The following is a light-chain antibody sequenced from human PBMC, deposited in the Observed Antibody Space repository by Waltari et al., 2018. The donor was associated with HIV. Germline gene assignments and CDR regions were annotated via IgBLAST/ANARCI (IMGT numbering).Light chain of an antibody. J-gene: IGLJ2*01. CDR2: NVN. CDR3: GAYTGSGNLGL. V-gene: IGLV2-14*03. Sequence: QSALTQPASASGSPGQSITISCTGTSNDIGRYEYVSWYQQHPGKAPKLIIYNVNRRPTGVSVRFAGSKSGNTASLTISGLRPEDEADYYCGAYTGSGNLGLFGGGTKLTVL. CDR1: SNDIGRYEY.